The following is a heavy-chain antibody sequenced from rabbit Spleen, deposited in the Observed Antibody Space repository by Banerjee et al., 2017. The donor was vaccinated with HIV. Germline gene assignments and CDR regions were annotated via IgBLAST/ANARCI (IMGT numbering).Heavy chain of an antibody. D-gene: IGHD4-1*01. CDR2: IDPVFGIT. J-gene: IGHJ4*01. V-gene: IGHV1S7*01. Sequence: QLVETGGGLVQPGGSLTLSCTVSGFTLSSYYMNWVRQAPGKGLEWIGYIDPVFGITAYANWVNGRFSISRENAQNTVFLQMTSLTAADTATYFCARETSSGWGIVSFYFSLWGPGTLVTVS. CDR1: GFTLSSYY. CDR3: ARETSSGWGIVSFYFSL.